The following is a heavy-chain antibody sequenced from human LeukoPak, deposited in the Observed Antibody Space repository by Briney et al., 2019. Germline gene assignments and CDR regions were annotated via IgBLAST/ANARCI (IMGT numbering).Heavy chain of an antibody. Sequence: SGTLSPTCAVSGGSISSSNWWRWVRQPPGKGLEWIGEIYHSGSTNYNPSLKSRVTISVDKSKNQFSLKLSSVTAADTAVYYCARWGYYYDSSVNAFDIWGQGTMVTVSS. V-gene: IGHV4-4*02. CDR2: IYHSGST. D-gene: IGHD3-22*01. CDR1: GGSISSSNW. CDR3: ARWGYYYDSSVNAFDI. J-gene: IGHJ3*02.